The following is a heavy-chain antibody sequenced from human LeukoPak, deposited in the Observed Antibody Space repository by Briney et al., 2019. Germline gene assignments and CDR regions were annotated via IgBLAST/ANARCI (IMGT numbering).Heavy chain of an antibody. J-gene: IGHJ4*02. CDR1: GFTFSNHN. CDR2: ISTSSSTI. V-gene: IGHV3-48*01. Sequence: PGGSLRLSCAASGFTFSNHNMNWVRQAPGKGLEWISFISTSSSTIYYADSVKGRFTISRDNAKNSLYLQMNSLRVEDTAVYYCARGSLGGDYWGQGTLVTVSS. D-gene: IGHD1-26*01. CDR3: ARGSLGGDY.